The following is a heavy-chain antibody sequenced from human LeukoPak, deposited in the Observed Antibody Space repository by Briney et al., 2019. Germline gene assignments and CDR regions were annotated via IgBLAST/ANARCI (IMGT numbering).Heavy chain of an antibody. V-gene: IGHV1-2*02. D-gene: IGHD3-16*01. CDR1: GYTFTGYN. J-gene: IGHJ4*02. Sequence: ASVKVSCKASGYTFTGYNIHWVRQAPGQGLEWMGWIIPNSGAAGYAKKFQGRVTMTRDTSINTAYMELSRLRSDDTALYFCARTKIGDPFDYWGQGTLVTVSS. CDR2: IIPNSGAA. CDR3: ARTKIGDPFDY.